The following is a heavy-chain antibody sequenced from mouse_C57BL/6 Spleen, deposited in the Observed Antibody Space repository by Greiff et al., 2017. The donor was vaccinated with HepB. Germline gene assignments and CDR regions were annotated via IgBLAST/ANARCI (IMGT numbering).Heavy chain of an antibody. J-gene: IGHJ2*01. V-gene: IGHV1-69*01. CDR1: GYTFTSYW. Sequence: QVQLQQPGAELVMPGASVKLSCKASGYTFTSYWMHWVKQRPGQGLEWIGEIDPSDSYTNYNQKFKGKSTLTVDKSSSTAYMQLSSLTSEDSAVYYCARGGGPQPPYYFDGWGQGTTLTVSS. D-gene: IGHD6-1*01. CDR3: ARGGGPQPPYYFDG. CDR2: IDPSDSYT.